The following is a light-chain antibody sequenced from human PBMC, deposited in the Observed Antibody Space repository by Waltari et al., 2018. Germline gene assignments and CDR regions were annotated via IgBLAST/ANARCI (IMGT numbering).Light chain of an antibody. J-gene: IGKJ1*01. V-gene: IGKV2-28*01. CDR1: QSLLHSNGYNY. CDR2: LAS. CDR3: MQTLRSWT. Sequence: EIVMIQSPLSLPVTPGEPASISCRSSQSLLHSNGYNYLDWYLQKPGHSPQLLIYLASSRASGVPDRFSGSGSGTDFTLKISRVEAEDVGVYYCMQTLRSWTFGQGTELEIK.